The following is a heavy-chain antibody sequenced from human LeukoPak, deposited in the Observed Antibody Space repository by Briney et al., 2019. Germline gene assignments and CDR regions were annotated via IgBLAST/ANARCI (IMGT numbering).Heavy chain of an antibody. CDR3: ARGARGAYFDY. V-gene: IGHV3-66*01. CDR2: IYGADTI. CDR1: GFTISSSY. Sequence: GGSLRLSCAASGFTISSSYMSWVRQVPGKGLEWVSCIYGADTIYYTDFVKDRFTISIDSNRNILYLQMNSLRADDTAVYYCARGARGAYFDYWGQGTLVTVSS. D-gene: IGHD4/OR15-4a*01. J-gene: IGHJ4*02.